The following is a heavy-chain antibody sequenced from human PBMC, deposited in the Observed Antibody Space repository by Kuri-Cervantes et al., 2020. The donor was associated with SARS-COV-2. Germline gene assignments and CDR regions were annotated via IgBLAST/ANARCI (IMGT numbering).Heavy chain of an antibody. Sequence: GESLKISCAASGLTFSSYSMNWVRQAPGKGLEWVSSISSSSSYIYYADSVKGRFTISRDNAKNSLYLQMNSLRAEDTAVYYCTCSYTHLGIDYWGQGTLVTVSS. CDR2: ISSSSSYI. D-gene: IGHD2-2*02. J-gene: IGHJ4*02. V-gene: IGHV3-21*04. CDR1: GLTFSSYS. CDR3: TCSYTHLGIDY.